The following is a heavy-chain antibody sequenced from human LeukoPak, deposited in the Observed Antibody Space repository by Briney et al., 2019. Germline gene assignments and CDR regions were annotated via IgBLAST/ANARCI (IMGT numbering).Heavy chain of an antibody. D-gene: IGHD1-26*01. J-gene: IGHJ4*02. Sequence: GSLRLSCAASGFTFSSYSMNWVRQAPGKGLEWVSSISSSSSYIYYADSVKGRFTISRDNAKNSLYLQMNSLRAEDTAVYYCARDPVGPGTYFDYWGQGTLVTVSS. CDR3: ARDPVGPGTYFDY. CDR2: ISSSSSYI. CDR1: GFTFSSYS. V-gene: IGHV3-21*01.